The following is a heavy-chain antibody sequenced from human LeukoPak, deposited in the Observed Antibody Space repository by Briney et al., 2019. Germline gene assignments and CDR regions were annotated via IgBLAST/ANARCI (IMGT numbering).Heavy chain of an antibody. CDR1: GFTFSSYG. V-gene: IGHV3-33*01. Sequence: PGGSLRLSCAPSGFTFSSYGMHWVRQAPGKGLEWVAVIWNDGSNKFYTDSVKGRFTISRDNFKGTLFLQMNSLRAEDTAVYYCARARHGILTGYYLDYWGQGTLVTVSS. CDR2: IWNDGSNK. CDR3: ARARHGILTGYYLDY. J-gene: IGHJ4*02. D-gene: IGHD3-9*01.